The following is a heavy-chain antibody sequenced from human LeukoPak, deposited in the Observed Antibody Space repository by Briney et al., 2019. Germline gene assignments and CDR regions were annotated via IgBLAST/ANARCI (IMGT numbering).Heavy chain of an antibody. Sequence: SETLSLTCGVSGGSITNTNYWTWVRQPPGKGLEWIGEVNLQGSTNYNPSLMGRVAISVDKSENHISLQLTSVTAADTAVYYCAREGGPYRPLDYSGQGTLVTVAS. CDR2: VNLQGST. V-gene: IGHV4-4*02. CDR1: GGSITNTNY. CDR3: AREGGPYRPLDY. J-gene: IGHJ4*02.